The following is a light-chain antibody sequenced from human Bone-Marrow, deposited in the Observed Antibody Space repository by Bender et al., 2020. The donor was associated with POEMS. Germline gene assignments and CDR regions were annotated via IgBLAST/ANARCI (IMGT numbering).Light chain of an antibody. Sequence: QSALTQPASVSGSPGQSITISCTGTSSDVGGYNFVSWFQQYPGKAPKLMIYDVSYRPSGVSNRFSGSTSDNTASLTISGLQADDEADYYCSSYTSSTTLVFGGGTKLTVL. V-gene: IGLV2-14*01. CDR3: SSYTSSTTLV. J-gene: IGLJ2*01. CDR2: DVS. CDR1: SSDVGGYNF.